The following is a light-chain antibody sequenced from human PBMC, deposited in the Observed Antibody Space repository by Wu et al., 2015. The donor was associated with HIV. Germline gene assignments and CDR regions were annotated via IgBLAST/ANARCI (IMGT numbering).Light chain of an antibody. CDR2: AAS. CDR3: QQYYETPLT. Sequence: DIQMTQSPSSLSASVGDRVTLTCRASQDIYNSLAWYQQKPGKTPELLLYAASRLETGVPSRFTGSGSGTDYTLTISSLQPEDFASYYCQQYYETPLTFGGGTRVEIK. V-gene: IGKV1-NL1*01. J-gene: IGKJ4*01. CDR1: QDIYNS.